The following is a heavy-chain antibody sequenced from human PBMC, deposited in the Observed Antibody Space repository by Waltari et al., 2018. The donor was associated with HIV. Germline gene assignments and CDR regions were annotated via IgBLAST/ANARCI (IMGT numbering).Heavy chain of an antibody. CDR2: ISTSGSSR. V-gene: IGHV3-48*03. J-gene: IGHJ4*02. CDR1: GFTFSNYE. Sequence: EVQLVESGGDFVQPGGSLRLSCAASGFTFSNYEMTWIRQAPGRGLEWLSCISTSGSSRYYADSVKGRFTISRDNAKNLLYLQMNNLRVEDTAVYYCPRGSGSSKGGFDYWGQGTLVTVSS. D-gene: IGHD1-26*01. CDR3: PRGSGSSKGGFDY.